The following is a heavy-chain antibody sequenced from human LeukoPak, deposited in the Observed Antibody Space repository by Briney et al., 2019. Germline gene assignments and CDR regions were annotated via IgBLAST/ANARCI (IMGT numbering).Heavy chain of an antibody. D-gene: IGHD6-13*01. Sequence: GGSLRLSCAASGFTFSSYNMNWVRQAPGKGLEWVSSISSSSSYIYYADSVKGRYTISRDNAKNSLYLQMNSLRAEGTAVYYCARRSIAAAGKLDYWGQGTLVTVSS. CDR3: ARRSIAAAGKLDY. V-gene: IGHV3-21*01. CDR1: GFTFSSYN. J-gene: IGHJ4*02. CDR2: ISSSSSYI.